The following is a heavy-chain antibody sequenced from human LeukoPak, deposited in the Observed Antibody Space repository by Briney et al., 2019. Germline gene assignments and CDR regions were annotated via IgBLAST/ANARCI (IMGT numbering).Heavy chain of an antibody. Sequence: GGSLRLSCAASGFTFSDYSMNWVRQAPGKGLEWVSSIRSSTSSIYYADSVKGRFTISRDNAKNSLYLQMNSLRTEDTAVYYCARGGSGNWNAPFDYWGQGTLVTVSS. CDR1: GFTFSDYS. J-gene: IGHJ4*02. CDR3: ARGGSGNWNAPFDY. D-gene: IGHD1-1*01. CDR2: IRSSTSSI. V-gene: IGHV3-21*01.